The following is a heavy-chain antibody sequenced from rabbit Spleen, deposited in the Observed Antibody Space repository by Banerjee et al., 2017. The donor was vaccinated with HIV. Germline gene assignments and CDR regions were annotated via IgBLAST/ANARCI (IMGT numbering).Heavy chain of an antibody. CDR3: ARDLVAVIGWNFNL. CDR1: GFSFSDREV. V-gene: IGHV1S45*01. D-gene: IGHD1-1*01. Sequence: QEQLVESGGGLVKPEGSLTLTCKASGFSFSDREVMCWVRQAPGKGLEWIGCINTVSGTTVYATWAKGRFTISRTSSTTVALQMTSLTAADTATYFCARDLVAVIGWNFNLWGQGTLVTVS. CDR2: INTVSGTT. J-gene: IGHJ4*01.